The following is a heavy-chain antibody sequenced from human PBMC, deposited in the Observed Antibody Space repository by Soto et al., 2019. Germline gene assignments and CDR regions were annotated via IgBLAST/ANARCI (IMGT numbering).Heavy chain of an antibody. J-gene: IGHJ6*03. CDR3: AKDMTLRPRTQIYYYYYMDV. V-gene: IGHV3-30*18. CDR2: ISYDGSNK. Sequence: GGSLRLSCAASGFTFSSYGMHWVRQAPGKGLEWVAVISYDGSNKYYADSVKGRFTISRDNSKNTLYLQMNSLRAEDTAVYYCAKDMTLRPRTQIYYYYYMDVWGKGTTVTVSS. CDR1: GFTFSSYG. D-gene: IGHD4-17*01.